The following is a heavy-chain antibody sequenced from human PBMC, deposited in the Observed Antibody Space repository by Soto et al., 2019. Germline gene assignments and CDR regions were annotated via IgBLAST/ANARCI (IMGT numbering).Heavy chain of an antibody. J-gene: IGHJ4*02. CDR1: GFSFSSFA. CDR2: ISGSGDTT. V-gene: IGHV3-23*01. Sequence: GGSLRLSCAASGFSFSSFAMSWVRQPPGKGLEWVSGISGSGDTTYYADSMKGRITISRDNSRNTLYLQMNSLRAEDTAVYYCAKDMARSPRSFDYWGQGTLVTVSS. D-gene: IGHD3-10*01. CDR3: AKDMARSPRSFDY.